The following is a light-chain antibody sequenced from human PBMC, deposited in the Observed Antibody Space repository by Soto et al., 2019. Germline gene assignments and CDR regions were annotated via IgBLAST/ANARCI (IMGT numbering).Light chain of an antibody. CDR2: EVI. J-gene: IGLJ1*01. CDR3: CSSGGGGTFYV. Sequence: QSVLTQPASVSGSPGQSITVPCTVASSDIGSYDLVAWYQHLPDKAPRLIIYEVIKRPSGVSPRFSGSKSGNTASLTISGLHTEDEGDYYCCSSGGGGTFYVFGTGTKVTVL. V-gene: IGLV2-23*02. CDR1: SSDIGSYDL.